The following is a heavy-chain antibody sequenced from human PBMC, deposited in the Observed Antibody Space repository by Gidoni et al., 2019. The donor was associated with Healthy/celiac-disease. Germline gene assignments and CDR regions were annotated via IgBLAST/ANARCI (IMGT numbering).Heavy chain of an antibody. Sequence: QVPLQASGPGLVKPAGTLSLTCAVSGGSISSSNWWSWVRQPPRKGLEWIVEIDHSGSTNYTPYRKRRVTISVDKSKNQFSLKLSSVTAADTAVYYCARGSVDIVATILDYWGQGPLVTVSS. V-gene: IGHV4-4*02. CDR2: IDHSGST. D-gene: IGHD5-12*01. CDR1: GGSISSSNW. CDR3: ARGSVDIVATILDY. J-gene: IGHJ4*02.